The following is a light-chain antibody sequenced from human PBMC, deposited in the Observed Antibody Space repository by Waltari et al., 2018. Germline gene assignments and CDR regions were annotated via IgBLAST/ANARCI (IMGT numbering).Light chain of an antibody. J-gene: IGKJ2*01. CDR2: GAS. V-gene: IGKV3-15*01. Sequence: EIVMTQSPATLSVSPGERATLSCRARQSVSSNLAWYQQKPGQAPRLLIYGASTRATGIPARFSGSGSGTEFTLTISSLQSEDFAFYYCQQYNNWPPYTFGQGTKLEIK. CDR1: QSVSSN. CDR3: QQYNNWPPYT.